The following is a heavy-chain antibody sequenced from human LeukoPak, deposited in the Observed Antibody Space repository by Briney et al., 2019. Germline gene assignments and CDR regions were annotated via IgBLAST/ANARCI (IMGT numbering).Heavy chain of an antibody. V-gene: IGHV3-48*01. CDR1: GFTFSSYS. Sequence: GGSLRLSCAASGFTFSSYSMNWVRQAPGRGLEWVSYISSSSSTIYYADSVKGRFTISRDNAKNSLYLQMNSLRAEDTAAYYCARDRALLGVVPFWFDPWGEGTLVTVSS. J-gene: IGHJ5*02. CDR3: ARDRALLGVVPFWFDP. D-gene: IGHD3-3*01. CDR2: ISSSSSTI.